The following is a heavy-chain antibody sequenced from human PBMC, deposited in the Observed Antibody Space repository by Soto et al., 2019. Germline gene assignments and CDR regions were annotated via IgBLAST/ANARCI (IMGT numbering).Heavy chain of an antibody. CDR2: INQDGSER. Sequence: EVQLVESGGGLVQPGGSLRLSCATSGFTFSTYWMSWVRQVPGKGLEWVANINQDGSERNYVDSVKGRFTISRDNAKNSLFLRMNGLRAEDTGVYYGAREYYGLSNDYYLASDSWGQRSRVMVCS. J-gene: IGHJ4*02. CDR3: AREYYGLSNDYYLASDS. CDR1: GFTFSTYW. V-gene: IGHV3-7*01. D-gene: IGHD3-10*01.